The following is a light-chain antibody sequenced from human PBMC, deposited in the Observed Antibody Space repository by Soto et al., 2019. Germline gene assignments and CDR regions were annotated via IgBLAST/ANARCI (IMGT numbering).Light chain of an antibody. Sequence: QAALTQPASVCGSPGQSITISCTGTSSDVGGYNYVSWYQQHPGKAPKLMIYDVSNRPSGVSNRFSGSKSGNTASLTISGLQAEDEADYYCSSYTSSSLFYVFGTGTKLTVL. CDR1: SSDVGGYNY. V-gene: IGLV2-14*01. CDR3: SSYTSSSLFYV. CDR2: DVS. J-gene: IGLJ1*01.